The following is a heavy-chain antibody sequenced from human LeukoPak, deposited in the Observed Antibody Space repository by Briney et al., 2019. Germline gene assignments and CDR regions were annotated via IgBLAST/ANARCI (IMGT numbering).Heavy chain of an antibody. Sequence: GGSLTLSCAASGLNFADHAMRWVRQAPGKGLEWVSAISGISGSTTIYADSVKGRFAVSRDNSRNTLFLQMNSLRAEDTAVYYCAKNYASGRGVPYAMDVWGQGTRSPSP. CDR3: AKNYASGRGVPYAMDV. CDR1: GLNFADHA. D-gene: IGHD3-10*01. CDR2: ISGISGSTT. J-gene: IGHJ6*02. V-gene: IGHV3-23*01.